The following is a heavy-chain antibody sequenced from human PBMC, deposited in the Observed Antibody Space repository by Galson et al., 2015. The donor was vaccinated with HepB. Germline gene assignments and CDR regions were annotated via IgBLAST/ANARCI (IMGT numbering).Heavy chain of an antibody. D-gene: IGHD6-6*01. CDR1: GFTFSSYA. J-gene: IGHJ5*02. CDR2: ISYDGSNK. CDR3: ARAGRIAARPSWFDP. Sequence: SLRLSCAASGFTFSSYAMHWVRQAPGKGLEWVAVISYDGSNKYYADSVKGRFTISRDNSKNTLYLQMNSLRAEDTAVYYCARAGRIAARPSWFDPWGQGTLVTVSS. V-gene: IGHV3-30-3*01.